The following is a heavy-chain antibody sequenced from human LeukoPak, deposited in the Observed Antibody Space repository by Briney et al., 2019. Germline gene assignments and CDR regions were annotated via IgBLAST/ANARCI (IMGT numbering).Heavy chain of an antibody. D-gene: IGHD3-10*01. J-gene: IGHJ4*02. V-gene: IGHV1-46*01. CDR1: GYTFTSYY. CDR2: INPSGGST. Sequence: ASVKVSCKASGYTFTSYYMHWVRQAPGQGLEWMGIINPSGGSTSYAQKFQGRVTMTRDMSTSTVYMELSSLRSEDTAVYYCASGSPAGPPPGAFDYWGQGTLVTVSS. CDR3: ASGSPAGPPPGAFDY.